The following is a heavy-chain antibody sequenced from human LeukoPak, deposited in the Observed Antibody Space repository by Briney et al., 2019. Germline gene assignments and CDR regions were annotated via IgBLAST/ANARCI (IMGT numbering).Heavy chain of an antibody. CDR2: LNPDSGGT. V-gene: IGHV1-2*02. J-gene: IGHJ3*02. CDR1: GYTFTGYY. CDR3: ARDYGVNGIVVVPGDAFDI. Sequence: GASVKVSCKASGYTFTGYYMHWVRQAPGQGLEWMGWLNPDSGGTQCAQKFQGRVTMTRDTSIRTAYMELSRLRSDDTAVYYCARDYGVNGIVVVPGDAFDIWGQGTMVTVSS. D-gene: IGHD2-2*01.